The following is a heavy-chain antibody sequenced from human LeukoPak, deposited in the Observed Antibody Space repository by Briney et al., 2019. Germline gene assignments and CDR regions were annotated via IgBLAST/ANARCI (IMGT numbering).Heavy chain of an antibody. D-gene: IGHD3-3*01. CDR3: TNSPITIFGERYFRH. V-gene: IGHV3-15*01. J-gene: IGHJ1*01. CDR2: IKSKTDGGTT. Sequence: GSLRLSCAASGFTFSNAWMSWVRQAPGKGLEWVGRIKSKTDGGTTDYAAPVKGRFTISRDDSKNTLYLQMNSLKTEDTAVYYCTNSPITIFGERYFRHWGQGTLVTVSS. CDR1: GFTFSNAW.